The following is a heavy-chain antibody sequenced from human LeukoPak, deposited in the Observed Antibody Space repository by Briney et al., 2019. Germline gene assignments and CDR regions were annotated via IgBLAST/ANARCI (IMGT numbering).Heavy chain of an antibody. CDR1: GGSISSGDYY. D-gene: IGHD3-10*01. Sequence: PSETLSLTCTVSGGSISSGDYYWSWIRQPPGKGLEWIGYIYYSGSTYYNPSLKSRVTISVDTSKNQFSLKLSSVTAADTAVYYCARYGSGSYPLYYYGMDVWGQGTTVTVSS. CDR3: ARYGSGSYPLYYYGMDV. V-gene: IGHV4-30-4*01. J-gene: IGHJ6*02. CDR2: IYYSGST.